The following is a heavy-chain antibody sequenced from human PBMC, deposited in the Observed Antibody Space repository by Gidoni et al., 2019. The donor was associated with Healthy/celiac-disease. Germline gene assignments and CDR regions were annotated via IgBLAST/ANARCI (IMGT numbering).Heavy chain of an antibody. Sequence: QVQLQQWCAGLFKPSATLSLTCAVSGWSFSGYYWSWIRQPPGTGLEWIGEINNSGSTNYNTSRKSRVTISVDKSKNQFSLKLSSVTAADTAVYYCASDVNYARTAFDIWGQGTMVTVSS. CDR3: ASDVNYARTAFDI. CDR1: GWSFSGYY. D-gene: IGHD3-16*01. V-gene: IGHV4-34*01. CDR2: INNSGST. J-gene: IGHJ3*02.